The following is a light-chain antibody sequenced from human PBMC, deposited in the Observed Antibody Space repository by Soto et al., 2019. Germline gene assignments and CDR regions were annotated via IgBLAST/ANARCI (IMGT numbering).Light chain of an antibody. V-gene: IGKV1-39*01. Sequence: DIQMTQAPSSLSACVGDRVTITCRASQSISSYLNWYQQKPGKAPKLLIYAASSLQSGVPSRFSGSGSGTDFILTISNLQPEDFAIYYCQQSFRTPRTFGQGTKVDI. CDR1: QSISSY. J-gene: IGKJ1*01. CDR2: AAS. CDR3: QQSFRTPRT.